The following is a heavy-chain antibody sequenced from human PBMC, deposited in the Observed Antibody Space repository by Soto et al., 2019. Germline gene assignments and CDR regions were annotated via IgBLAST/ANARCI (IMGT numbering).Heavy chain of an antibody. D-gene: IGHD2-15*01. CDR2: IRGFSPYT. CDR1: GFPFRTYT. J-gene: IGHJ6*02. V-gene: IGHV3-21*01. Sequence: PGGSLSLSCISSGFPFRTYTMNWVRQAPGKGLEWVSGIRGFSPYTFYAESVKGRFTISRDNAKNSLYLQMNSLRAEDTAVYYCARDRGYDAHDYYYNAMDVWGQGTTGTVSS. CDR3: ARDRGYDAHDYYYNAMDV.